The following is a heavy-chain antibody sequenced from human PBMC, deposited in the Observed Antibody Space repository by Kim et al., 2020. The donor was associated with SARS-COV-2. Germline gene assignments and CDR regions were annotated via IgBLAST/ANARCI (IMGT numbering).Heavy chain of an antibody. J-gene: IGHJ6*02. Sequence: VKGRFTISRDKAKNALYLQMNGLRDEDTAVYYCARAPFSRRYYYYGMDVWGQGTTVTVSS. V-gene: IGHV3-48*02. CDR3: ARAPFSRRYYYYGMDV.